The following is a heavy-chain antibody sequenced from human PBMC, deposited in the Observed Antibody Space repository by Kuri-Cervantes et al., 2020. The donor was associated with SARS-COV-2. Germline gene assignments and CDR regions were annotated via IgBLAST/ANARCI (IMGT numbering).Heavy chain of an antibody. Sequence: GGSLRLSCAASGFTFSSYAMSWARQAPGKGLEWVSAISGSGGSTYYADSVKGRFTISRDNSKNTLYLQMNSLRAEDTAVYYCARDPMWLSLDYYYYGMDVWGQGTTVTVSS. CDR2: ISGSGGST. D-gene: IGHD3-22*01. CDR1: GFTFSSYA. V-gene: IGHV3-23*01. J-gene: IGHJ6*02. CDR3: ARDPMWLSLDYYYYGMDV.